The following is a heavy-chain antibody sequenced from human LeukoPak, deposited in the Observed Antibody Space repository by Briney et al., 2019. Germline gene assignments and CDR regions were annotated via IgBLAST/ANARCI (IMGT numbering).Heavy chain of an antibody. CDR2: ISSNGGRT. CDR1: GFTFRSYG. D-gene: IGHD3-22*01. Sequence: GGSLRLSCAASGFTFRSYGMHWVHQAPGKGLEYVSAISSNGGRTYYANSVKGRFTISRDNSRNTLYLQMGSLRAEDMAVYYCATYYYDSGGFHFHHWGQGTLVTVSS. V-gene: IGHV3-64*01. J-gene: IGHJ1*01. CDR3: ATYYYDSGGFHFHH.